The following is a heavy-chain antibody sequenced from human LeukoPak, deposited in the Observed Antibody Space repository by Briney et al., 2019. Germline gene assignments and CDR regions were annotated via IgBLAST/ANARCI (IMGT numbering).Heavy chain of an antibody. CDR2: IYYSGST. D-gene: IGHD2-15*01. CDR1: GGSISSSSYY. J-gene: IGHJ6*03. CDR3: ARHSGSGHYHYYYMDV. Sequence: SETLSLTCTVSGGSISSSSYYWGWIRQPPGKGLEWIGSIYYSGSTYYNPSLKSRVTISVDTSKNQFSLKLSSVTAADTAVYYCARHSGSGHYHYYYMDVWGKGTTVTISS. V-gene: IGHV4-39*01.